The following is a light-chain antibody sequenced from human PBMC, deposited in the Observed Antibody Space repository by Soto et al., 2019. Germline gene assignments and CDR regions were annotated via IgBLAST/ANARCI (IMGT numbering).Light chain of an antibody. CDR3: TSYTSNTALV. CDR2: EVT. Sequence: QSAPTQPASVSGSPGQPITISCTGTSSDIGSHDYVSWYQHHPGKAPKLIIYEVTNRPSGVSDRFSGSKSGSTASLTISGLQAEDEADYHCTSYTSNTALVFGTGTKLTVL. CDR1: SSDIGSHDY. V-gene: IGLV2-14*01. J-gene: IGLJ1*01.